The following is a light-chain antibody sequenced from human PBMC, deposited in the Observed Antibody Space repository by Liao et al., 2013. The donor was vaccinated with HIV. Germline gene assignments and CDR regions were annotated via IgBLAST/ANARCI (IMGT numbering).Light chain of an antibody. V-gene: IGLV3-21*04. J-gene: IGLJ3*02. Sequence: SYVLTQPPSVSVAPGKTATITCGGNNIGSKNVHWYQQKPGQAPVLVIYDDSVRPSGIPERISGSNSGNTATLTISRVEAGDEADYYCQVWDSSSDLWVFGGGTKLTVL. CDR1: NIGSKN. CDR3: QVWDSSSDLWV. CDR2: DDS.